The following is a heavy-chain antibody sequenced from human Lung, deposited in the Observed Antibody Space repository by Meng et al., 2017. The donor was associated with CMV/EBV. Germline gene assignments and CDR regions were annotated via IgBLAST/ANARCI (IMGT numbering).Heavy chain of an antibody. CDR3: VRGNWNIDY. J-gene: IGHJ4*02. V-gene: IGHV1-18*01. Sequence: ASVXVSCKPSGYTFTGYGINWVRQAPGQGLEWMAWINTYNGYTNYAQKFQGRATVTTDTSTGTVYMELRRLTSDDTAVYFCVRGNWNIDYWGQGTLVTVSS. CDR2: INTYNGYT. CDR1: GYTFTGYG. D-gene: IGHD1/OR15-1a*01.